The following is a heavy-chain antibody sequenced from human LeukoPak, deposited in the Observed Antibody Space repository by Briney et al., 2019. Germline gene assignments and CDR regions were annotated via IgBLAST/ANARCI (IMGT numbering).Heavy chain of an antibody. CDR1: GFTLSSYE. CDR3: ARNSSRYGVS. Sequence: GGSLRLSCTVSGFTLSSYEMSWIRQAPGKGLEWVSSVDYSADSTHYADSVMGRFTISRDNSKNTLYLQLNSLSADDTAVYYCARNSSRYGVSWGQGTLVTVSS. V-gene: IGHV3-23*01. D-gene: IGHD6-13*01. J-gene: IGHJ4*02. CDR2: VDYSADST.